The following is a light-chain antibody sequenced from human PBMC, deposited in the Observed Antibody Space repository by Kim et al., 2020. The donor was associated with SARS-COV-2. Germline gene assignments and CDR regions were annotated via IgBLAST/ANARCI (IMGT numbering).Light chain of an antibody. CDR2: EDS. J-gene: IGLJ3*02. CDR3: QAWDSSTGV. CDR1: KLGDKY. Sequence: VSPGQTASITCSGDKLGDKYVCWYQQKPGQSPVRVIYEDSRRPSGIPERFLGSNSGNSATLTISGTQAMDEADYYCQAWDSSTGVFGGGTQLTVL. V-gene: IGLV3-1*01.